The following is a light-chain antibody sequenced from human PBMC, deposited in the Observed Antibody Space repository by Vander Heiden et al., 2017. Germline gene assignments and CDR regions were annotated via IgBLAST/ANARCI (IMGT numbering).Light chain of an antibody. V-gene: IGLV1-44*01. CDR2: NNN. CDR1: SSNIGKNA. CDR3: ATWDGSLNVV. Sequence: QSVLTQPPSASGTPGQTVTISCSGSSSNIGKNAVDWYQQLPGMAPKLLIYNNNQRPSGVPDRFSGSKSGTTASLAISGLQSEDEADYHCATWDGSLNVVFGGGTKLTVL. J-gene: IGLJ3*02.